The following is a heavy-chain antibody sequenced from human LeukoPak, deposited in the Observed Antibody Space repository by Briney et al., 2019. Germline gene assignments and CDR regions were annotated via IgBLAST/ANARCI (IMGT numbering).Heavy chain of an antibody. D-gene: IGHD3-3*01. CDR2: FDPEDGET. Sequence: ASVKVSCKVSGYTLTELSMHWVRQAPGKGLEWMGGFDPEDGETIYAQKFQGRVTMTEDTSTDTAYMELSCLRSEDTAVYYCATVVLADFWSGYYDYWGQGTLVTVSS. CDR3: ATVVLADFWSGYYDY. V-gene: IGHV1-24*01. CDR1: GYTLTELS. J-gene: IGHJ4*02.